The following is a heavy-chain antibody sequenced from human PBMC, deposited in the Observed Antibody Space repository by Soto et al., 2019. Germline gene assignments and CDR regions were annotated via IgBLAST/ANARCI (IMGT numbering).Heavy chain of an antibody. Sequence: PSETLSLTCTVSGGSISSGDYYWSWIRQPPGKGLEWIGYIYYSGSTYYNPSLKSRVTISVDTSKNQFSLKLSSVTAADTAVYYCARGDSRSVSTSYYFDYWGQGTLVTVYS. CDR1: GGSISSGDYY. CDR2: IYYSGST. D-gene: IGHD2-15*01. V-gene: IGHV4-30-4*01. CDR3: ARGDSRSVSTSYYFDY. J-gene: IGHJ4*02.